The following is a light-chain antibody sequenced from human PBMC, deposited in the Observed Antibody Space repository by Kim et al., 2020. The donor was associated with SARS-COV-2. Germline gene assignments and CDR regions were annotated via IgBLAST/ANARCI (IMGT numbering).Light chain of an antibody. Sequence: GQSHTISCTGTGSDVGGYNYVSWYQQHPGKAPKLMIYDVSNRPSGVSNRFSGSKSGNMASLTISGLQAEDEADYYCSSYTSSSTLVFGTGTKVTVL. CDR1: GSDVGGYNY. CDR2: DVS. J-gene: IGLJ1*01. V-gene: IGLV2-14*03. CDR3: SSYTSSSTLV.